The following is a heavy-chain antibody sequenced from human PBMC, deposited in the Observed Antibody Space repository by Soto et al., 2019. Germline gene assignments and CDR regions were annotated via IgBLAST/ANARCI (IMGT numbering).Heavy chain of an antibody. D-gene: IGHD3-3*01. J-gene: IGHJ5*02. V-gene: IGHV3-33*01. CDR1: GFTFSSYG. Sequence: QVQLVESGGGVVQPGRSLRLSCAASGFTFSSYGMHWVRQAPGKGLEWVAIIWYDGSNKYYADSVKGRFTISRDNSKNTLYLEMNSLSVEDTALYYCARDNGGNYYWFDPWGQGTLVTVAS. CDR2: IWYDGSNK. CDR3: ARDNGGNYYWFDP.